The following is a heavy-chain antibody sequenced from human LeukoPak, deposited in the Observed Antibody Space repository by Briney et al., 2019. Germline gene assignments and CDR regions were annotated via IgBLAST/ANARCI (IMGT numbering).Heavy chain of an antibody. J-gene: IGHJ4*02. Sequence: SEILSLTSTVSGGFISTSNYSWGWIRQPPGNWLECIWRIYYGSSAYYTPSLKSRVTISVDTSKNHFSLKLSSVTAADTAVYYCARLKKERFGELFSRLTSTPRYYFDYWGQGTLVTVSS. V-gene: IGHV4-39*02. CDR1: GGFISTSNYS. CDR2: IYYGSSA. D-gene: IGHD3-10*01. CDR3: ARLKKERFGELFSRLTSTPRYYFDY.